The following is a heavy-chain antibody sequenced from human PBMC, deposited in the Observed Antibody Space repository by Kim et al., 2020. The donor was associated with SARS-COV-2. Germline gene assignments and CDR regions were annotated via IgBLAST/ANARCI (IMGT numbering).Heavy chain of an antibody. CDR1: GFTFSSCW. J-gene: IGHJ4*02. D-gene: IGHD6-6*01. V-gene: IGHV3-74*01. CDR2: ISSDESNT. Sequence: GGSLRLSCAASGFTFSSCWMHWVRQVPGKGLVWVSRISSDESNTSYADSVKGRFTISRDNAKNTLFLQMNSLRAEDTAVYYCAKGKSSSVGGWGNFDYWGRGTLVTVSS. CDR3: AKGKSSSVGGWGNFDY.